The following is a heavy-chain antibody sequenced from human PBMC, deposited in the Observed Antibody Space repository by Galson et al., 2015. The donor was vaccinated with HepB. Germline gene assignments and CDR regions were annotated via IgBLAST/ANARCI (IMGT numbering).Heavy chain of an antibody. J-gene: IGHJ4*02. CDR2: IYSGGST. Sequence: SLRLSCAASGFTVSSNYMSWVRQAPGKGLEWVSVIYSGGSTYYADSVKGRFTISRHNSKNTLYLQMNSLRAEDTAVYYCASGLKGIAATGHGAIDYWGQGTLVTVSS. CDR3: ASGLKGIAATGHGAIDY. CDR1: GFTVSSNY. V-gene: IGHV3-53*04. D-gene: IGHD6-13*01.